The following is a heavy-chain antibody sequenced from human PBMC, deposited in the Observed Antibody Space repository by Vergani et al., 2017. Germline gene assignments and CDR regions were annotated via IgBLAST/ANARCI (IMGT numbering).Heavy chain of an antibody. CDR2: INHSGST. CDR1: GGSFSGYY. V-gene: IGHV4-34*01. J-gene: IGHJ3*02. CDR3: ASDYNGDRSDAIDI. Sequence: QVQLQQWGAGPLKPSETLSLTCAVYGGSFSGYYWSWIRQPPGKGLEWIGEINHSGSTNYNPSLKSRVTISVDTSKNQFSLKLSSVTAADTAVYYCASDYNGDRSDAIDIWGQGTMVTVSS. D-gene: IGHD4/OR15-4a*01.